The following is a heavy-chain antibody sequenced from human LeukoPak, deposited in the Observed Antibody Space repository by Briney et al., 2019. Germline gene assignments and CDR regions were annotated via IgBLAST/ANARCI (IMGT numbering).Heavy chain of an antibody. CDR2: IYYSGIT. V-gene: IGHV4-59*01. CDR3: ARDPLYRDMDV. CDR1: GGSISSYH. J-gene: IGHJ6*02. D-gene: IGHD1-26*01. Sequence: SETLSLTGTVSGGSISSYHWSWIRQPPGKGLEWIGNIYYSGITNYNPSLKSRVTISLDTSKNQFSLKLSSVTAADTAVYFCARDPLYRDMDVWGQGTTVTVSS.